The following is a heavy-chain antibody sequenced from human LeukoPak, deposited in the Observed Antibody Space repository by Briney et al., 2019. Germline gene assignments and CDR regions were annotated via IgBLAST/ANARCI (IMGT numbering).Heavy chain of an antibody. J-gene: IGHJ4*02. CDR3: ARVDTAMVTACMSY. Sequence: ASVKVSCKASGYTFTGYYMHWVRQAPGQGLEWMGWINPNSGGTNHAQKFQGRVTMTRDTSISTAYMELSRLRSDDTAVYYCARVDTAMVTACMSYWGQGTLVTVSS. CDR2: INPNSGGT. V-gene: IGHV1-2*02. CDR1: GYTFTGYY. D-gene: IGHD5-18*01.